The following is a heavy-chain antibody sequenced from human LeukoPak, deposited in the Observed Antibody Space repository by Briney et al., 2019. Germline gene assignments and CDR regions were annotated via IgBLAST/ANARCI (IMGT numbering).Heavy chain of an antibody. CDR1: GYTFTSYG. J-gene: IGHJ4*02. CDR2: ISAYNGNT. V-gene: IGHV1-18*01. Sequence: GASVKVSCKASGYTFTSYGISWVRQAPGQGLEWMGWISAYNGNTNYAQKLQGRVTMTTDTSTSTAYMELRSLRSDDTAVYYCARDGHYDILTGRSWGLSDYWGQGTLVTVSS. D-gene: IGHD3-9*01. CDR3: ARDGHYDILTGRSWGLSDY.